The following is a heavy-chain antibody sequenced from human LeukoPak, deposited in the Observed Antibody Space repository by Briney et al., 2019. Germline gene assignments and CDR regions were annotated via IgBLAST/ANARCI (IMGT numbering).Heavy chain of an antibody. CDR3: ARQAKDFRIRKLDY. Sequence: SETLSLTCAVYGGSFSGYYWSWIRQPPGKGLEWIGEINHSGSTNYNPSLKSRVTISVDTSKNQFSLKLSSVTAADTAVYYCARQAKDFRIRKLDYWGQGTLVTVSS. CDR2: INHSGST. D-gene: IGHD3-3*01. V-gene: IGHV4-34*01. CDR1: GGSFSGYY. J-gene: IGHJ4*02.